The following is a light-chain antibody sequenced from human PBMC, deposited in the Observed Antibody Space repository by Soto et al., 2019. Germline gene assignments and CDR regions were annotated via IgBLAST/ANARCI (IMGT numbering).Light chain of an antibody. CDR1: NSDIGNYIY. Sequence: QSVLTQPPSASGSPGQSVTISCTGTNSDIGNYIYVSWYQQHPGKGPRLIIYEVSKRPSGVPDRFSGSKSGNTASLTVSGLQTEDEAAYYCSSYAGVKNFVVFGGGTKLTVL. V-gene: IGLV2-8*01. J-gene: IGLJ2*01. CDR3: SSYAGVKNFVV. CDR2: EVS.